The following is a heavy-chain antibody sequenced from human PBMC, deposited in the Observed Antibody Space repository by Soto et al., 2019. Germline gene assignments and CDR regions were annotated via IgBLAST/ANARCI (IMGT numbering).Heavy chain of an antibody. Sequence: EMQLVETGGGLIQPGGSLRLSCAAPGFTVSDDHMSWVRQAPGKGPEWVSVIYYGGTTYYADSVQGRFTISRDKSKNTLYLQMNDLRADDTAVYYCAREAAGFDIWGQGTMVTVSS. CDR2: IYYGGTT. V-gene: IGHV3-53*02. CDR1: GFTVSDDH. CDR3: AREAAGFDI. J-gene: IGHJ3*02.